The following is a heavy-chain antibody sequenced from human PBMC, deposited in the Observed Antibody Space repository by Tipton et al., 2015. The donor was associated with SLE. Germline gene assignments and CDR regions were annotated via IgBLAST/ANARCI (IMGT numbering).Heavy chain of an antibody. D-gene: IGHD3-3*01. Sequence: GSLRLSCAASGFTFRNYAMGWVRQAPGKGLEWVSAVYSGGNTYYGDSVKGRFTISRDNSKNTVHLQMNSLRVEDTAVYYCVRDIGAFEIWGQGTVVTVS. V-gene: IGHV3-23*03. CDR1: GFTFRNYA. CDR3: VRDIGAFEI. J-gene: IGHJ3*02. CDR2: VYSGGNT.